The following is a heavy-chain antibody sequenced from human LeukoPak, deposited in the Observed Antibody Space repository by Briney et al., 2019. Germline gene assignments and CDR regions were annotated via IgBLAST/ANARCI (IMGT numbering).Heavy chain of an antibody. Sequence: SETLSLTCAVYGGSFSGYYWSWIRQPPGKGLEWIGEINHSGSTNYNPSLKSRVTISVDTSKNQFSLKLSSVTAADTAVYYCARASIAAAAAFEIWGRGTMVTVSS. J-gene: IGHJ3*02. CDR1: GGSFSGYY. D-gene: IGHD6-13*01. CDR3: ARASIAAAAAFEI. V-gene: IGHV4-34*01. CDR2: INHSGST.